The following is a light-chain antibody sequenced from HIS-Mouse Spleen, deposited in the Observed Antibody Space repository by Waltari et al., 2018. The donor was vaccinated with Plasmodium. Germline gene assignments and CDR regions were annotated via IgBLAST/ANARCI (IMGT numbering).Light chain of an antibody. CDR2: GAS. CDR1: QSVSRN. Sequence: EIVMTQSPATLSVSPGERATLSCRASQSVSRNLAWYQQKPGQAPRLLIYGASTRATGSPARFSGSGAGTEVTLTISSMQSGDFAVYYCQQYNNWPRGTFGQGTKVEIK. J-gene: IGKJ1*01. V-gene: IGKV3-15*01. CDR3: QQYNNWPRGT.